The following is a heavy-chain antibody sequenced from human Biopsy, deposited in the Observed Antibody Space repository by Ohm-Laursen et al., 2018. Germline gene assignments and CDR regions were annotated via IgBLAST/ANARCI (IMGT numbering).Heavy chain of an antibody. D-gene: IGHD3-16*01. CDR3: ARALDYYDPYYYYAMDV. CDR1: GGSFSGCY. Sequence: SDTLSLTCVVYGGSFSGCYWTWIRQPPGKGLEWIGEINHRGSASYNPSLKSRITVLVDTSKNQFSLKLRSVSAADTAVYFCARALDYYDPYYYYAMDVWGQGTSVTVSS. V-gene: IGHV4-34*01. J-gene: IGHJ6*02. CDR2: INHRGSA.